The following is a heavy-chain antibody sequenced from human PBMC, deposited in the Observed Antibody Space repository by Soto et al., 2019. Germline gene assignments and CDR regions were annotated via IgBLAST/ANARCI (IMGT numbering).Heavy chain of an antibody. D-gene: IGHD4-17*01. CDR2: ISYDGSNK. CDR1: GFTLSSYA. J-gene: IGHJ4*02. V-gene: IGHV3-30-3*01. CDR3: ARDFRVEYGDYDRYFDY. Sequence: GGSLRLSCAASGFTLSSYAMHWVRQAPGKGLEWVAVISYDGSNKYYADSVKGRFTISRDNSKNTLYLQMNSLRAEDTAVYYCARDFRVEYGDYDRYFDYWGQGTLVTVSS.